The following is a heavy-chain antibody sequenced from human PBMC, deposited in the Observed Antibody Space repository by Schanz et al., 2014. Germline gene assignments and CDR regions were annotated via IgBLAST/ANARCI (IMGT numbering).Heavy chain of an antibody. D-gene: IGHD2-21*01. V-gene: IGHV1-18*01. CDR3: ARDLEGYDGGGGGFDP. CDR1: GYIFINSG. CDR2: ISAYNGNT. J-gene: IGHJ5*02. Sequence: QIQLVQSGPEVKKPGATVKVSCKASGYIFINSGISWVRQAPGQGLEWMGWISAYNGNTKYPQKLQGRVTMTTDTSTSTAYMALTDLRSDDTAVYYCARDLEGYDGGGGGFDPWGQGTLVTVSS.